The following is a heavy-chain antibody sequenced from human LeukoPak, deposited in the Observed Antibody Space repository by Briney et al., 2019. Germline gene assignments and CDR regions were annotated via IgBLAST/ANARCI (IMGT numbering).Heavy chain of an antibody. CDR3: ARDLYSSSWYFVSPGGY. Sequence: GGSLRLSCAASGFTFDDYGMSWVRQAPGKGLEWVSGINWNGGGTGYADSVKGRFTISRDNAKNSLYLQMNSLRAEDTALYYCARDLYSSSWYFVSPGGYWGQGTLVTVSS. CDR2: INWNGGGT. CDR1: GFTFDDYG. D-gene: IGHD6-13*01. J-gene: IGHJ4*02. V-gene: IGHV3-20*04.